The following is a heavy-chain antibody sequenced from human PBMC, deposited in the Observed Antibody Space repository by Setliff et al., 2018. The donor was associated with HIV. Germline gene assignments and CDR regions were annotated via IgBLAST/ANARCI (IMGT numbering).Heavy chain of an antibody. CDR1: GFTFSSYE. J-gene: IGHJ3*02. CDR2: ISSSGSTR. Sequence: PGGSLRLSCAASGFTFSSYEMNWVRQAPGKGLEWVSYISSSGSTRYYAVSVKGRFTISRDNAKNSLYLQMNSLRAEDTAVYYCAKVFFFGVDAFDIWGQGAMVTVSS. D-gene: IGHD3-10*01. V-gene: IGHV3-48*03. CDR3: AKVFFFGVDAFDI.